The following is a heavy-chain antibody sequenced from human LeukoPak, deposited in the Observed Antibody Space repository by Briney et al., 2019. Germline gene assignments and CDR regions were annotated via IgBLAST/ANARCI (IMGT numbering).Heavy chain of an antibody. CDR1: GFTFSSYA. D-gene: IGHD3-22*01. CDR3: ARARTYYYDSSGYYYGRYFDY. CDR2: ISGSGGST. V-gene: IGHV3-23*01. J-gene: IGHJ4*02. Sequence: GGSLRLSCAASGFTFSSYAMSWVRQAPGKGLEWVSAISGSGGSTYYADSVKGRFTISRENSKNTLYLQMNSLRAEDTAVYYCARARTYYYDSSGYYYGRYFDYWGQGTLVTVSS.